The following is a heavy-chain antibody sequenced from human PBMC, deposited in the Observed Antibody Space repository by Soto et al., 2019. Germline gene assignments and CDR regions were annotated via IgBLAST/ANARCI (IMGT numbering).Heavy chain of an antibody. V-gene: IGHV3-30*18. J-gene: IGHJ5*02. Sequence: QVQLVESGGGVVQPGRSLRLSCAASGFTFSSYGMHWVRQAPGKGLEWVAVISYDGSNKYYADSVKGRSTISRDNSKNTLYLQMNSLRAEDTAVYYCAKDGYYYDSSGYYYGWFDPWGQGTLVTVSS. CDR1: GFTFSSYG. CDR3: AKDGYYYDSSGYYYGWFDP. D-gene: IGHD3-22*01. CDR2: ISYDGSNK.